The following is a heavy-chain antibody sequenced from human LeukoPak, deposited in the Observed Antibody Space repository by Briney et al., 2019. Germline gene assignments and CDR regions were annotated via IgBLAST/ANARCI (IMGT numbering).Heavy chain of an antibody. CDR2: ISSSSSYI. CDR1: GFTFSSYS. Sequence: GGSLRLSCAASGFTFSSYSMNWVRQAPGKGLEWVSSISSSSSYIYYADSVKGRFTISRDNAKNSLYLQMNSLRAEDTAVYYCTTDRHPTGRFLEWPPSAWGQGTLVTVSS. CDR3: TTDRHPTGRFLEWPPSA. V-gene: IGHV3-21*01. D-gene: IGHD3-3*01. J-gene: IGHJ5*02.